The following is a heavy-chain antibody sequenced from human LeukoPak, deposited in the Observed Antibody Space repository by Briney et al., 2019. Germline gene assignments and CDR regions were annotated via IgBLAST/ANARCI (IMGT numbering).Heavy chain of an antibody. CDR3: ARHAERYYYDSSGYPRDAFDI. V-gene: IGHV4-59*08. CDR2: IYYVGST. D-gene: IGHD3-22*01. J-gene: IGHJ3*02. CDR1: GGSISSYY. Sequence: KPSETLSLTCTVSGGSISSYYWSWIRQPPGKELEWIGYIYYVGSTNYNPSLKSRVTISVDASKNQFSLKLTSVTAADTAVYYCARHAERYYYDSSGYPRDAFDIWGQGTMVTVSS.